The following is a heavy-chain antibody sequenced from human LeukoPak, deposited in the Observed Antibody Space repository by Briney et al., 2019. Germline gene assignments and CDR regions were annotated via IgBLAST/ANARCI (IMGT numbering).Heavy chain of an antibody. Sequence: GGSLRLSCAASGFTFSSYAMSWVRQAPGKGLEWVSAISGSGGSTYYADSVKGRFTISRDNSKNTLYLQMSSLRAEDTAVYYCAKDLRRFLEWLSTYYFDYWGQGTLVTVSS. V-gene: IGHV3-23*01. J-gene: IGHJ4*02. D-gene: IGHD3-3*01. CDR2: ISGSGGST. CDR3: AKDLRRFLEWLSTYYFDY. CDR1: GFTFSSYA.